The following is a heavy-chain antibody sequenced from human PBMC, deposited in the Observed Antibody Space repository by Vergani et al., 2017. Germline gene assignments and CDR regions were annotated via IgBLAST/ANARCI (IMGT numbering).Heavy chain of an antibody. CDR1: GGSISSGSYY. Sequence: QVQLQESGPGLVKPSQTLSLTCTVSGGSISSGSYYWSWIRQPAGKGLEWIGRIYTSGSTNYNPSLKSRVTISVDTSKNQFSLKLRSVTAADTAVYYCARASFSGSYETMYAFDIWGQGTMVTVSS. D-gene: IGHD1-26*01. J-gene: IGHJ3*02. CDR2: IYTSGST. V-gene: IGHV4-61*02. CDR3: ARASFSGSYETMYAFDI.